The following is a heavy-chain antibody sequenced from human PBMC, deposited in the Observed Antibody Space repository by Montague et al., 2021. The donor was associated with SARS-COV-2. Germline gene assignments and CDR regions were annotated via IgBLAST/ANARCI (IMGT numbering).Heavy chain of an antibody. J-gene: IGHJ3*02. CDR1: GDSVASKSVA. V-gene: IGHV6-1*01. Sequence: CAISGDSVASKSVAWNWNRQSPSRGLEWLGRTYYRSKWYSDYAESVKRRLVITPDTSKNQVSLQLNSVIPEDTAVYFCASSGITLTGLDAFDIWGQGTMVTVSS. D-gene: IGHD3-9*01. CDR2: TYYRSKWYS. CDR3: ASSGITLTGLDAFDI.